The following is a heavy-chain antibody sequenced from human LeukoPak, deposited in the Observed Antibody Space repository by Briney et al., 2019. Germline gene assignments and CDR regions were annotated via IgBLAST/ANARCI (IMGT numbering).Heavy chain of an antibody. CDR1: GFAFNDSW. Sequence: GGSLRLSCAASGFAFNDSWMTWIRQAPGKGLEWVAFIKGDGSAKKYVDSVKGRFTISRDNAKNSLFLQMNSLRAEDTAVYYCARDRGWIQHDIWGQGTMVTVSS. D-gene: IGHD5-18*01. V-gene: IGHV3-7*01. CDR2: IKGDGSAK. J-gene: IGHJ3*02. CDR3: ARDRGWIQHDI.